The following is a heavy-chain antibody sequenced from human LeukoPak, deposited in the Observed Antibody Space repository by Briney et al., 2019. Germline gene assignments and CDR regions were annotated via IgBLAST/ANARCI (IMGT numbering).Heavy chain of an antibody. CDR1: GYTFTIYY. CDR2: INPSGGST. CDR3: AGDLGYSSDY. Sequence: ASVTVSFTASGYTFTIYYMDWGRQAHGQGVEWIGIINPSGGSTSYAQKFHGRVTMTSDISTSTVYMELSSLRSEDTAVYYCAGDLGYSSDYWGQGTLVTVSS. D-gene: IGHD6-13*01. V-gene: IGHV1-46*01. J-gene: IGHJ4*02.